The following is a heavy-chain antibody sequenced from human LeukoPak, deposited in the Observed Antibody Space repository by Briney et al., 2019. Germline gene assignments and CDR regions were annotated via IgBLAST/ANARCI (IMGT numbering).Heavy chain of an antibody. J-gene: IGHJ4*02. CDR1: GFTFSSYG. D-gene: IGHD5-12*01. Sequence: GGSLRLSCAASGFTFSSYGMHWVRQAPGKGLEWVAVISYDGSNKYYADSVKGRFTISRDNAKNSLYLQMNSLRAEDTAVYYCARSYTGYDLWGQGTLVTVSS. CDR3: ARSYTGYDL. V-gene: IGHV3-30*03. CDR2: ISYDGSNK.